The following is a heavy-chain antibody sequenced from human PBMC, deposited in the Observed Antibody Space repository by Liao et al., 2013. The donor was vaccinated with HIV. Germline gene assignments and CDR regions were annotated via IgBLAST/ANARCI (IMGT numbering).Heavy chain of an antibody. D-gene: IGHD4-17*01. V-gene: IGHV4-34*01. CDR1: GGSFSGYY. CDR3: VRFYGDSTRVGDY. Sequence: QVQLQQWGAGLLKPSETLSLTCAVYGGSFSGYYWTWIRQPPGKGLEWIGEINHSGSTNYNPSLKSRVTILVDTSKNQFSLKLNSVTAADTAVYYCVRFYGDSTRVGDYWGHGTLVTVSS. CDR2: INHSGST. J-gene: IGHJ4*01.